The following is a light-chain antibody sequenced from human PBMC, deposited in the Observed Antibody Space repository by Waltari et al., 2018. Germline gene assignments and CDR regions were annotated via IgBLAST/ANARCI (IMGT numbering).Light chain of an antibody. CDR3: CSYAGTYTLV. Sequence: QSALTQPRSVSGSPGQSLPISCTGTRTALAGYNSVPWYQQHPGKAPKLRVYDVSKRPSGVPDRFSGSKSGNTASLTISGLQAEDEADYYCCSYAGTYTLVFGGGTKLTVL. V-gene: IGLV2-11*01. CDR1: RTALAGYNS. CDR2: DVS. J-gene: IGLJ3*02.